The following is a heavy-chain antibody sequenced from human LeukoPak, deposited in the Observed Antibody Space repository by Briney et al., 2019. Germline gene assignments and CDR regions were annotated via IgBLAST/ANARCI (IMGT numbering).Heavy chain of an antibody. CDR2: IIPIFGTA. Sequence: GASVKVSCKASGGTFSSYAISWVRQAPGQGLVWMGGIIPIFGTANYAQKFQGRVTITTDESTSTAYMELSSLRSEDTAVYYCAVRLYCSSTSCSGPFDYWGQGTLVTVSS. D-gene: IGHD2-2*01. CDR3: AVRLYCSSTSCSGPFDY. J-gene: IGHJ4*02. V-gene: IGHV1-69*05. CDR1: GGTFSSYA.